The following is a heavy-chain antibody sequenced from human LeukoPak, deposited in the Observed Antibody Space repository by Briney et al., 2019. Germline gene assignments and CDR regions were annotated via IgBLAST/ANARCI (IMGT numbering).Heavy chain of an antibody. CDR3: ARGAAAGTSGPTDY. CDR2: INPSGGST. V-gene: IGHV1-46*01. CDR1: GYTFTSYY. D-gene: IGHD6-13*01. Sequence: ASVKVSCKASGYTFTSYYMHWVRQAPGQGLEWMGIINPSGGSTSYAQKFQGRVTMTTDTSTSTAYMELRSLRSDDTAVYYCARGAAAGTSGPTDYWGQGTLVTVSS. J-gene: IGHJ4*02.